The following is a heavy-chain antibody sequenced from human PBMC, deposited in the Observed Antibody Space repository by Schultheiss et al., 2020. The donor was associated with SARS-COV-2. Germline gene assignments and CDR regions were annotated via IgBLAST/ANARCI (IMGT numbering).Heavy chain of an antibody. J-gene: IGHJ4*02. Sequence: GESLKISCAASGFTFSSYAMSWVRQAPGKGLEWVSAISGSGGSTYYADSVKGRFTISRDNSKNTLYLQMNSLRAEDTAVYYCARGGRDSRSLDYWGQGTLVTVSS. CDR3: ARGGRDSRSLDY. CDR2: ISGSGGST. CDR1: GFTFSSYA. D-gene: IGHD3-22*01. V-gene: IGHV3-23*01.